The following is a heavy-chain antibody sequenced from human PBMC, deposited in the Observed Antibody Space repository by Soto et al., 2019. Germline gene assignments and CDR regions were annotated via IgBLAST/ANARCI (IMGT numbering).Heavy chain of an antibody. Sequence: GASVKVSCKASGYTFTSYAMHWVRQAPGQRLEWMGWFNAGNGNTKYSQNFQGRVTITRDTSASTAYMELSSLRSEDTAVYYCARDLSPTIFGVISHTSFDYWGQGTLVTVSS. D-gene: IGHD3-3*01. CDR3: ARDLSPTIFGVISHTSFDY. CDR1: GYTFTSYA. J-gene: IGHJ4*02. CDR2: FNAGNGNT. V-gene: IGHV1-3*01.